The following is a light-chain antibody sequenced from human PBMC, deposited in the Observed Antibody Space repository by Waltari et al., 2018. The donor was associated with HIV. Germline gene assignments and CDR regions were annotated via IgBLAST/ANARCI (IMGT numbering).Light chain of an antibody. V-gene: IGLV2-14*01. CDR1: STDIGFYNL. CDR2: AGH. CDR3: SSYVNTDTLR. J-gene: IGLJ2*01. Sequence: HSALTQPASVSGSPGQSITISCTGSSTDIGFYNLVSWYQQHPGQAPQLSIYAGHSRPSGFPERFSGSKAGNTASLTIYMLQADDEADYYCSSYVNTDTLRLGGGTKLTGL.